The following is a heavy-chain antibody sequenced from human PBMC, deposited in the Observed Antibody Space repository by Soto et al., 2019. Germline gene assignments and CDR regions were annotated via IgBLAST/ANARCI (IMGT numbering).Heavy chain of an antibody. CDR2: IWYDGSNK. J-gene: IGHJ2*01. CDR1: GFTFRSYG. V-gene: IGHV3-33*01. D-gene: IGHD4-17*01. Sequence: GGSLILSCAASGFTFRSYGRHWVRQAPGKGLEWVAVIWYDGSNKYYADSVKGRFTISRDNSKNTLYLQMNSLRAEDTAVYYCASSTVTAHWYFDLWGRGTLVTVSS. CDR3: ASSTVTAHWYFDL.